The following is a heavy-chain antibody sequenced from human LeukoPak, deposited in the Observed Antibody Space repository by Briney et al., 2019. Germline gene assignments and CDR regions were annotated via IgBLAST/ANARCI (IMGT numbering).Heavy chain of an antibody. CDR3: AQSLGSSNWIGNWFDP. Sequence: SETLSLTCTVSGGSISSSSHSWGWIRQPPGKGLEWTGSIYYTGTTYYNPSLKSRVTVSVDTSKNQFSLKLNSVTAADTAVYYCAQSLGSSNWIGNWFDPWGQGTLVTVSS. J-gene: IGHJ5*02. V-gene: IGHV4-39*01. D-gene: IGHD6-13*01. CDR2: IYYTGTT. CDR1: GGSISSSSHS.